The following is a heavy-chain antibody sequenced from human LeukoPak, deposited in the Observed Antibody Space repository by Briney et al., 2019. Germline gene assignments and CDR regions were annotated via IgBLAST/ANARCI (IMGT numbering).Heavy chain of an antibody. Sequence: GGSLRLSCAASGFTFSDAWMSWVRQAPGKGLEWVGRIKSKTYGGTTGYAAPVKGRFTISRDDSKNTLYLQVNSLNTEDTAVYYCATSGQHWDVFDFWGQGTLVTVSS. CDR2: IKSKTYGGTT. CDR3: ATSGQHWDVFDF. V-gene: IGHV3-15*01. CDR1: GFTFSDAW. J-gene: IGHJ4*02. D-gene: IGHD1-1*01.